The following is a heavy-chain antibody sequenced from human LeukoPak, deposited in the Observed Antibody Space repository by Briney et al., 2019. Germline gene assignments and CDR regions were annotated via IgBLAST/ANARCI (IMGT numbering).Heavy chain of an antibody. J-gene: IGHJ4*02. CDR1: GFTFSDYY. CDR2: ISSSGSTI. D-gene: IGHD2-15*01. CDR3: ARDSCSGGSCYRPYYFDY. Sequence: GGSLRLSCAASGFTFSDYYMSWIRQAPGKGLEWVSYISSSGSTIYYADSVKGRFTISRDNAKNSLYLQMNSLRAEDTAVYYCARDSCSGGSCYRPYYFDYWGQGTLVTVSS. V-gene: IGHV3-11*04.